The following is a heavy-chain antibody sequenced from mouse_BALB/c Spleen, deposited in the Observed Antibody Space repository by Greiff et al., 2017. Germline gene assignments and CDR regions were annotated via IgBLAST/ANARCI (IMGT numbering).Heavy chain of an antibody. CDR1: GFTFSSYT. CDR2: ISSGGGNT. Sequence: EVKLVESGGGLVKPGGSLKLSCAASGFTFSSYTMSWVRQTPEQRLEWVATISSGGGNTYYPDSVKGRFTISRDNAKNNLYLQMSSLRSEDTALYYCARLDYYAMDYWGQGTSVTVSS. CDR3: ARLDYYAMDY. J-gene: IGHJ4*01. V-gene: IGHV5-9*03.